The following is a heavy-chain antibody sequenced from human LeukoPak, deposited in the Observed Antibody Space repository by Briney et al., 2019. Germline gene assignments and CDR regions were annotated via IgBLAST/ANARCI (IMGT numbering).Heavy chain of an antibody. Sequence: GGSLRLSCAASGFTFSSHAMTWVRQAPGKGLEWVSSISDSGGTTYYADSVKGRFTITRDNSKNTLYLQMNSLRTEDTAEYFCATLRYGSGSYYADYWGQGTLVTVSS. J-gene: IGHJ4*02. CDR3: ATLRYGSGSYYADY. D-gene: IGHD3-10*01. CDR2: ISDSGGTT. V-gene: IGHV3-23*01. CDR1: GFTFSSHA.